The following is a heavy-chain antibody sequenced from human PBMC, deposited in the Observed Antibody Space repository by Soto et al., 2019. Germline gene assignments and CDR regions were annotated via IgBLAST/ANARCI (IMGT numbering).Heavy chain of an antibody. CDR2: ISGTSSYI. J-gene: IGHJ3*01. V-gene: IGHV3-21*06. D-gene: IGHD3-22*01. CDR1: GFSFSSYN. Sequence: EVQLVESGGGLVKPGGSLRLSCAASGFSFSSYNMNWVRQAPGKGLEWVASISGTSSYIYYADSVKGRFTISRDNAKNSLYLQMNSLRAEDTAVYYCARVVYYDSSVYGLWGQGTMVTVSS. CDR3: ARVVYYDSSVYGL.